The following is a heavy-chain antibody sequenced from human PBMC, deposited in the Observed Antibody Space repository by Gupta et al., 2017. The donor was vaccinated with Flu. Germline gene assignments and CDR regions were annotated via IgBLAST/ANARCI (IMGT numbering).Heavy chain of an antibody. Sequence: SSYAISWVRQAPGQGLEWMGGIIPIFGTANYAQKVQGRVTITADKSTSTAYMELRSMRSEDTAVYYCARARRSADGGTFDYGCQGTLVTVSS. CDR1: SSYA. CDR3: ARARRSADGGTFDY. V-gene: IGHV1-69*06. J-gene: IGHJ4*02. CDR2: IIPIFGTA. D-gene: IGHD3-16*01.